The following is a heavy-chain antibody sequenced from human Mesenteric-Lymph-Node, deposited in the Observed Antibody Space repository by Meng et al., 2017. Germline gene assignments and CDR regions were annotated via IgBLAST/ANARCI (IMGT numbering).Heavy chain of an antibody. V-gene: IGHV3-23*01. CDR2: ISGSGGST. CDR3: ARADQLWFGELPEKTNYYYYGMDV. CDR1: GFTFSSYG. J-gene: IGHJ6*02. Sequence: GGSLRLSCAASGFTFSSYGMNWVRQAPGKGLEWVSAISGSGGSTYYADSVKGRFTNSRDNSKNTLYLQMNSLRAEDTAVYYCARADQLWFGELPEKTNYYYYGMDVWGQGTTVTVSS. D-gene: IGHD3-10*01.